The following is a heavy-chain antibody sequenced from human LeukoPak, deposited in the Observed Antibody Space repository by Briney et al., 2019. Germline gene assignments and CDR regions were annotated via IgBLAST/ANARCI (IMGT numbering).Heavy chain of an antibody. V-gene: IGHV3-21*01. CDR1: GFTFSSYS. Sequence: GGSLRLSCAASGFTFSSYSMNWVRQAPGKGLEWVSSISSSSSYIYYADSVKGRFTISRDNAKNSLYLQMNSLRAEDTAVYYCARDPRAAAGTFPLDYWGQGTLVTVSS. D-gene: IGHD6-13*01. CDR2: ISSSSSYI. J-gene: IGHJ4*02. CDR3: ARDPRAAAGTFPLDY.